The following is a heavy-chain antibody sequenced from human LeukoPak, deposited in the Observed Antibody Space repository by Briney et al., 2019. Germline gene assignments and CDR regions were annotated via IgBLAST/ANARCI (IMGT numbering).Heavy chain of an antibody. J-gene: IGHJ4*02. CDR3: ARTYYDILTGYPAYFDY. Sequence: ASVKVSCKAPGGTFSSYAISWVRQAPGQGLEWMGGIIPIFGTANYAQKFQGRVTTTADKSTSTAYMELSSLRSEDTAVYYCARTYYDILTGYPAYFDYWGQGTLVTVSS. CDR2: IIPIFGTA. V-gene: IGHV1-69*06. CDR1: GGTFSSYA. D-gene: IGHD3-9*01.